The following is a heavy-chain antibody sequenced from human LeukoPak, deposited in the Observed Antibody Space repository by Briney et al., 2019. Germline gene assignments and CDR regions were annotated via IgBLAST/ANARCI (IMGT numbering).Heavy chain of an antibody. CDR2: VRSSSDDI. V-gene: IGHV3-21*01. CDR3: AGDPSDDRDPEYLQH. CDR1: GFTFSIYS. J-gene: IGHJ1*01. Sequence: GGSLRLSCAASGFTFSIYSMNWVRQAPGKGLEWVAFVRSSSDDIYYADSVRGRVPISRDNAKSLLYLQMSSLRAEDTAVCYCAGDPSDDRDPEYLQHWGQGTLVTVPS. D-gene: IGHD1-14*01.